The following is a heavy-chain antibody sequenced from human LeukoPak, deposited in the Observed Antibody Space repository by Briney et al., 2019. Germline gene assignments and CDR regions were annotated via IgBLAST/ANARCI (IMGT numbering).Heavy chain of an antibody. CDR2: IYYSGST. V-gene: IGHV4-39*07. CDR1: GGSISSSSSY. D-gene: IGHD3-16*02. Sequence: KPSETLSLTCTVSGGSISSSSSYWGWIRQPPGKGLEWIGGIYYSGSTYYNPSLKSRVTISVDTSKNQFSLKLSSVTAADTAVYYCARESYYVWGSYCYTSLDYWAQGTLVTVSS. J-gene: IGHJ4*02. CDR3: ARESYYVWGSYCYTSLDY.